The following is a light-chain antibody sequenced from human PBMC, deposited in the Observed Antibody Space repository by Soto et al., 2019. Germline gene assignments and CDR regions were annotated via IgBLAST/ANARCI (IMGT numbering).Light chain of an antibody. CDR1: QSVYNN. CDR2: DAS. V-gene: IGKV3-11*01. Sequence: EIVMTQSPATLSVSPGERATLSCRASQSVYNNLAWYQQKPGQAPRLLISDASNRATGIPARFSGSGSGTDFTLTISSLEPEDFAVYYCHQRQYWPPITFGQGTRLEIK. J-gene: IGKJ5*01. CDR3: HQRQYWPPIT.